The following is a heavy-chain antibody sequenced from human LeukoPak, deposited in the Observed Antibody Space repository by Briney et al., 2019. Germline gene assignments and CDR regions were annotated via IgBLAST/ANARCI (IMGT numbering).Heavy chain of an antibody. V-gene: IGHV4-34*01. J-gene: IGHJ6*03. CDR2: INHSGST. Sequence: SETPSLTCAVYGGSFSGYYWSWIRQPPGKGLEWIGEINHSGSTNYNPSLKSRVTISVDTSKNQFSLKLSSVTAADTAVYYCARGPIVGATLLPGSYMDVWGKGTTVTVSS. D-gene: IGHD1-26*01. CDR1: GGSFSGYY. CDR3: ARGPIVGATLLPGSYMDV.